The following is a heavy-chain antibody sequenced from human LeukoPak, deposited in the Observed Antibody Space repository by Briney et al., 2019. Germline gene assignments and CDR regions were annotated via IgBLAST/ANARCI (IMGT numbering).Heavy chain of an antibody. CDR2: ISYDGSNK. Sequence: GGSLRLSCATSGFTFSSYAMHWVRQAPGKGLEWVAVISYDGSNKYYADSVKGRFTISRDNSKNTLYLQMNSLRAEDTAVYYCAKDQIAARTFDYWGQGTLVTVSS. J-gene: IGHJ4*02. D-gene: IGHD6-6*01. CDR1: GFTFSSYA. V-gene: IGHV3-30-3*01. CDR3: AKDQIAARTFDY.